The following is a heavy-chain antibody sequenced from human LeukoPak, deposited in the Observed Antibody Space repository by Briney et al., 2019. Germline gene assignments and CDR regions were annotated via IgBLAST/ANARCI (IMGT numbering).Heavy chain of an antibody. CDR3: ARGAEWLRFDY. CDR1: GGSFSGYY. J-gene: IGHJ4*02. Sequence: SETLSLTCAVYGGSFSGYYWSWIRQPPGKGLEWIGEINHSGSTNYNPSLKSRVTISVDTSKNQFSLKLSSVTAADTAVYYCARGAEWLRFDYWGQGTLVNVSS. D-gene: IGHD5-12*01. CDR2: INHSGST. V-gene: IGHV4-34*01.